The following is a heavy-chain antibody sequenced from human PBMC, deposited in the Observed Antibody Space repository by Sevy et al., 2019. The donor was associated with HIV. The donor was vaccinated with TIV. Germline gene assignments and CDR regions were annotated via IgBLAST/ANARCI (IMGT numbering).Heavy chain of an antibody. V-gene: IGHV3-49*03. D-gene: IGHD6-19*01. CDR3: TRDPTEGIAVAGNWYDP. CDR1: AFTFGDYA. CDR2: IRNKAYDGTT. J-gene: IGHJ5*02. Sequence: GGSLRLSCKASAFTFGDYATSWFRQAPGKGLEWVGFIRNKAYDGTTEYAASVKGRFTISRDDSKSIAYLQMNSLKTEDTAVYYCTRDPTEGIAVAGNWYDPWGQGTLVTVSS.